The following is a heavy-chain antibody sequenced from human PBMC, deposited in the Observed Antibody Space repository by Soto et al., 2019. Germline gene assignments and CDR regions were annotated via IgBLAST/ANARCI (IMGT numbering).Heavy chain of an antibody. CDR2: ISGSGGST. Sequence: GGSLRLSCAASGFTFSSYAMSWVRQAPGKGLEWVSAISGSGGSTYYADSVKGRFTISRDNSKNTLYLQMNSLRAEDTAVYYCAKAIYCSGGSCSNYYYYGMDVWGRGTTVTVSS. V-gene: IGHV3-23*01. CDR3: AKAIYCSGGSCSNYYYYGMDV. CDR1: GFTFSSYA. D-gene: IGHD2-15*01. J-gene: IGHJ6*02.